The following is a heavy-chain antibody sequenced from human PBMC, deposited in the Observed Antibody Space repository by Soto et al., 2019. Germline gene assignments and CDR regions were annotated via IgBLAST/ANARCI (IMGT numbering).Heavy chain of an antibody. CDR1: GYIFTSYW. CDR3: ASPYSYSPWGMDV. D-gene: IGHD5-18*01. Sequence: PVESLKISCKGSGYIFTSYWIGWVLQVPGKGLEWMGIIYPGDSDTRYSPSFQGQVTISADKSISTAYLQWSSLKASDTAMYYCASPYSYSPWGMDVWGQGTTVTVSS. V-gene: IGHV5-51*01. CDR2: IYPGDSDT. J-gene: IGHJ6*02.